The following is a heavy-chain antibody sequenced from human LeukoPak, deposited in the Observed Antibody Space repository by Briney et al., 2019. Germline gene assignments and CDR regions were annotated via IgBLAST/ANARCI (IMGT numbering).Heavy chain of an antibody. Sequence: SETLSLTCAVSGYSINSGYSWTWLRQRPGKGLEWIGNIYHSGYAYYNPSLKSRVTISLYASKNQFSLRLSSVTAADTAVYYCARNSSLTTLKGGWFDPWGQGTLVTVSS. CDR1: GYSINSGYS. CDR2: IYHSGYA. D-gene: IGHD4-11*01. CDR3: ARNSSLTTLKGGWFDP. V-gene: IGHV4-38-2*01. J-gene: IGHJ5*02.